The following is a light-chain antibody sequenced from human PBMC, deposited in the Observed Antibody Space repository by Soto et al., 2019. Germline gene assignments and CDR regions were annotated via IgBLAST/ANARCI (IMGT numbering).Light chain of an antibody. V-gene: IGKV3-15*01. CDR1: QSVTSD. Sequence: EIVMTQSPATLSVSPGEGATLSCRASQSVTSDLAWYQQKPGQAPRLFIYRASTRATGIPARFSGSGSGTEFTLTISSLQSEDFAVYYCQQYEEWPWTFGQGNKVEIK. CDR2: RAS. J-gene: IGKJ1*01. CDR3: QQYEEWPWT.